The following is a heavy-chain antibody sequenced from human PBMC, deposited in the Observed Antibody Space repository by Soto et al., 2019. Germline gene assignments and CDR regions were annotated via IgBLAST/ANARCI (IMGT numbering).Heavy chain of an antibody. Sequence: VQLQESGPGLVEPSQTLSLTCTVSGDSISNGYYTWSWIRQPPGKDLEWIGHIYNSVNTYSNPSLKSLVTISADTSKNQFSLKLSSVTAADTAVYYCARGPSGDKVDYWGQGTLVTVSS. CDR2: IYNSVNT. D-gene: IGHD3-10*01. CDR1: GDSISNGYYT. CDR3: ARGPSGDKVDY. V-gene: IGHV4-30-4*01. J-gene: IGHJ4*02.